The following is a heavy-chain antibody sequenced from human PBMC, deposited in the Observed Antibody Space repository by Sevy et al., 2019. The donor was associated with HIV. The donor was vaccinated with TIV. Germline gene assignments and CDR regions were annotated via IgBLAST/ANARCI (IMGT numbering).Heavy chain of an antibody. CDR3: ASDSTTRPRVLDY. V-gene: IGHV4-59*01. D-gene: IGHD1-1*01. J-gene: IGHJ4*02. CDR2: IYFTGNT. CDR1: GGSISSYF. Sequence: SETLSLTCSVSGGSISSYFWTWVRQSPGKGLEWIGNIYFTGNTDYSPSLKSRVTLSLDTSKSQFSLTLKSVTAADTAIYFCASDSTTRPRVLDYWDQGTLVTVSS.